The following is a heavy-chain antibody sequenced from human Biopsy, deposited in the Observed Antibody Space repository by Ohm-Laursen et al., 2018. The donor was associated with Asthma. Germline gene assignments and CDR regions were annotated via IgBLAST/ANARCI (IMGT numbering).Heavy chain of an antibody. CDR2: IHHSGTS. J-gene: IGHJ4*02. Sequence: TLSLTCTVSDDSITSGGCCWNWIRQHPGKGLEWIGYIHHSGTSYFNPSLKSRVSFSRDTSKNQFSLKLSSVTAADTAVYYCARGRSGDWLYYFDYWGQGALVTVSS. D-gene: IGHD2-21*01. V-gene: IGHV4-31*03. CDR1: DDSITSGGCC. CDR3: ARGRSGDWLYYFDY.